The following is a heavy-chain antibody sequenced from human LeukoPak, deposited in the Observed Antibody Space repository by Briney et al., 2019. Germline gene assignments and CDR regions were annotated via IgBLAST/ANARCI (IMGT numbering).Heavy chain of an antibody. J-gene: IGHJ4*02. D-gene: IGHD1-26*01. CDR2: ISYDGSNK. CDR1: GFTFSSYA. CDR3: ARDYFPNSGSYRAFDHY. Sequence: PGGSLRLSCAASGFTFSSYAMHWVRQAPGKGLEWVAVISYDGSNKYYADSVKGRFTISRDNSKNTLYLQMNSLRAEDTAVYYCARDYFPNSGSYRAFDHYWGQGTLVTVSS. V-gene: IGHV3-30-3*01.